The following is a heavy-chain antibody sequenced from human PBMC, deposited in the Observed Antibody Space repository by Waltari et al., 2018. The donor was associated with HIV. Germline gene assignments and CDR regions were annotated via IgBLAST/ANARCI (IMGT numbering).Heavy chain of an antibody. D-gene: IGHD1-20*01. V-gene: IGHV3-7*01. CDR1: GLPFSSYW. CDR2: IKQDGSEK. CDR3: ARDYNWNRWGYFDL. Sequence: EVQLVESGGGWVQPGGSLRPACAASGLPFSSYWMSWVRRAPGKGLEWVANIKQDGSEKYYVDSVKGRFTISRDNAKNSLYLQMNSLRAEDTAVYYCARDYNWNRWGYFDLWGRGTLVTVSS. J-gene: IGHJ2*01.